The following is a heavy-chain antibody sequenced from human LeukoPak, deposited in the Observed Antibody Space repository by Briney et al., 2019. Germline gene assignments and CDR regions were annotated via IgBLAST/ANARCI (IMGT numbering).Heavy chain of an antibody. D-gene: IGHD6-13*01. CDR2: ISGSGGST. CDR1: GFTFSSYG. Sequence: GGSLRLSCAASGFTFSSYGMSWVRQAPGKGLEWVSAISGSGGSTYYADSVKGRFTISRDNSKNTLYLQMNSLRAEDTAVYYCARRGAAAGTGSNYWGQGTLVTVSS. CDR3: ARRGAAAGTGSNY. V-gene: IGHV3-23*01. J-gene: IGHJ4*02.